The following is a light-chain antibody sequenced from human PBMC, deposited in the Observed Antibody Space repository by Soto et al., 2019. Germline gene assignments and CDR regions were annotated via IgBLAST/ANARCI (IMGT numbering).Light chain of an antibody. CDR3: ATWDSSLSAVV. J-gene: IGLJ2*01. CDR1: SSNIGNNY. Sequence: QSVLTQPPSVSATPGQKVIISCFGSSSNIGNNYVSWSQQFPGAAPKLLIYDNYWRPSGIPDRFSAPKSGTSATLGITGLQTGDEADYYCATWDSSLSAVVVGGGPKLTVL. V-gene: IGLV1-51*01. CDR2: DNY.